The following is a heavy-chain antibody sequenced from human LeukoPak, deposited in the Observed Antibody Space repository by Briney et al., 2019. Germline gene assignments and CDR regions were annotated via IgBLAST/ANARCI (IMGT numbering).Heavy chain of an antibody. CDR1: GGSISSSSYY. CDR3: VKRERFLEQPPY. CDR2: IYYSGST. J-gene: IGHJ4*02. D-gene: IGHD3-3*01. Sequence: SETLSPTCTVCGGSISSSSYYWGWIRQPPGKGLEWIGSIYYSGSTYYNPSLKSRVTISVDTSKNQFSLKLSSVTAADTAFYYCVKRERFLEQPPYWGQGTLVTVSS. V-gene: IGHV4-39*07.